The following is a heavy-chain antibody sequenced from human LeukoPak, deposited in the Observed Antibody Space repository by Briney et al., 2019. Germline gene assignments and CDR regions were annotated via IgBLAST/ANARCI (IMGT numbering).Heavy chain of an antibody. CDR1: GFTFNTYA. Sequence: PGGSLRLSCAASGFTFNTYAMTWVRQAPGKGLEWVAGIRGGGGVTYYADSVKGRFTISRDNSKNTLYLQMNSLKVEDSAVYYCGKDPPGSRIIMAAFDYSGQGTLVTVSS. CDR2: IRGGGGVT. D-gene: IGHD3-10*01. J-gene: IGHJ4*02. V-gene: IGHV3-23*01. CDR3: GKDPPGSRIIMAAFDY.